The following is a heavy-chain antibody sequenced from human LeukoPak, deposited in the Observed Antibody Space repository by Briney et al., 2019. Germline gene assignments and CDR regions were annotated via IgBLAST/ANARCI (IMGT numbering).Heavy chain of an antibody. CDR3: ASHPRSRYSYNFDAFDI. CDR2: IYYSGNT. CDR1: GGSISSSNYY. V-gene: IGHV4-39*01. D-gene: IGHD5-18*01. Sequence: SETLSLTCTVSGGSISSSNYYWGWIRQPPGKGLEWIVTIYYSGNTYYSPSLRSRVSVSVDTSKNQFSLELRSVTAADTAVYYCASHPRSRYSYNFDAFDIWGQGTMVTVSS. J-gene: IGHJ3*02.